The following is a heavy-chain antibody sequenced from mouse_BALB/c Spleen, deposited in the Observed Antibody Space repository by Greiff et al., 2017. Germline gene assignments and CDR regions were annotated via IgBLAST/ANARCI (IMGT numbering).Heavy chain of an antibody. CDR2: ISSGGSYT. J-gene: IGHJ3*01. CDR1: GFTFSSYA. Sequence: EVKVVDSGGGLVKPGGSLKLSCAASGFTFSSYAMSWVRQSPEKRLEWVAEISSGGSYTYYPDTVTGRFTISRDNAKNTLYLEMSSLRSEDTAMYYCARWEFAYWGQGTLVTVSA. D-gene: IGHD4-1*01. V-gene: IGHV5-9-4*01. CDR3: ARWEFAY.